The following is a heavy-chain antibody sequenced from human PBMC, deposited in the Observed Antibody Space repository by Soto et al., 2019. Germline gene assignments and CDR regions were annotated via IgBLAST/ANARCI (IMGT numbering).Heavy chain of an antibody. CDR1: GGSVSSGDYY. CDR3: ARDRRYDSSGYYYPRGYAMDV. CDR2: IYYSGNT. J-gene: IGHJ6*02. D-gene: IGHD3-22*01. Sequence: SETLSLTCTVSGGSVSSGDYYWSWIRQPPGKGLEWIGYIYYSGNTNYNPSLKSRVIISVDTSKNLFSLKLTSVTAADTAVYYSARDRRYDSSGYYYPRGYAMDVWGQGTTVTVSS. V-gene: IGHV4-61*08.